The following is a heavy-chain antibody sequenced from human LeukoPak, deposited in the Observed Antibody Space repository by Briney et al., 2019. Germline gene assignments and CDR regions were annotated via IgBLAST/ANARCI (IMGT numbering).Heavy chain of an antibody. CDR2: IHYTGST. Sequence: PSETLSLTRTVSGGSINSGGYYWSWIRQHPGKGLEWIGYIHYTGSTNYNSSLKSRVTISIDTSKNQFSLELTSVTAADTAVYYCASGRYYYYLDVWGKGTTVTVS. CDR1: GGSINSGGYY. J-gene: IGHJ6*03. V-gene: IGHV4-31*03. D-gene: IGHD3/OR15-3a*01. CDR3: ASGRYYYYLDV.